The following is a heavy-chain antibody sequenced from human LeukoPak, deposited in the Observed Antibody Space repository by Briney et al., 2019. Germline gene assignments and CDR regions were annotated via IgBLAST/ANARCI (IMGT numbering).Heavy chain of an antibody. V-gene: IGHV3-13*01. CDR2: IASGFQT. Sequence: PGGSLRLSCTASGFTLVSHDMHWVRQTTGEGLEWVAAIASGFQTFYAGSVKGRFTVSREDAKNSLYLQMNSLRAGDTAVYYCVREARGYHYTYFDYWGQGTLVTVSS. J-gene: IGHJ4*02. CDR3: VREARGYHYTYFDY. CDR1: GFTLVSHD. D-gene: IGHD5-18*01.